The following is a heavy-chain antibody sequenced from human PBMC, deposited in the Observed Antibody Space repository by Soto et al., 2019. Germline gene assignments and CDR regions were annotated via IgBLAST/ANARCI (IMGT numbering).Heavy chain of an antibody. CDR3: AKAXFXWSSEQPYYFDY. CDR2: ISGSGGRS. Sequence: EVQLLDSGGGLVQPGGSLRLSCAASGFTFSNYAMTWVRQGPGKGLEWVSGISGSGGRSYYADSVKXXXXISRXNXXXXXXXXXXXXXXXXXXXXXCAKAXFXWSSEQPYYFDYWGQGSLVTVS. D-gene: IGHD6-13*01. V-gene: IGHV3-23*01. J-gene: IGHJ4*02. CDR1: GFTFSNYA.